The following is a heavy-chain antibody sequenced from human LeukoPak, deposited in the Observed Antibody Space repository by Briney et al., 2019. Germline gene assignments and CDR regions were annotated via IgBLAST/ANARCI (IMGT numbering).Heavy chain of an antibody. J-gene: IGHJ6*03. CDR1: GFTFSIYG. CDR2: ISGSGGST. D-gene: IGHD2-15*01. CDR3: AKSPYCSGGSCYPDYYYYMDV. Sequence: GGSLRLSCAASGFTFSIYGMSWVRQAPGKGLEWVSAISGSGGSTYYADSVKGRFTISRDNSKNTLYLQMNSLRAEDTAVYYCAKSPYCSGGSCYPDYYYYMDVWGKGTTVTVSS. V-gene: IGHV3-23*01.